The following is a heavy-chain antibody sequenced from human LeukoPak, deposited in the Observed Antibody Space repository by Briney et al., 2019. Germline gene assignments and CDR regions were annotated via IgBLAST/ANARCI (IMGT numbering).Heavy chain of an antibody. Sequence: AGGSLRLSCAASGFTFSSYAMSWVRQAPGKGLEWVSAISKSGDSTFYADSVMGRFTISRDNSQNTLYVQMNSLRAEDTAVYYCAKDQGYSSTWYSRDGFDMWGQGTMVTVSS. V-gene: IGHV3-23*01. D-gene: IGHD6-13*01. CDR1: GFTFSSYA. CDR3: AKDQGYSSTWYSRDGFDM. J-gene: IGHJ3*02. CDR2: ISKSGDST.